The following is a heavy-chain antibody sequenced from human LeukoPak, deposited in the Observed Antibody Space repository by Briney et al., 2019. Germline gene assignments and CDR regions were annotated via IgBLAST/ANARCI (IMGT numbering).Heavy chain of an antibody. D-gene: IGHD6-19*01. CDR2: IWYDGSNK. Sequence: GGSLRLSCAASGFTLSSYGMPWVRQAPGKGLEWVAVIWYDGSNKYYADSVKGRFTISRDNSKNTLYLQMNSLRAEDTAVYYCASTSVWYEPIDYWGQGTLVTVSS. CDR1: GFTLSSYG. J-gene: IGHJ4*02. V-gene: IGHV3-33*01. CDR3: ASTSVWYEPIDY.